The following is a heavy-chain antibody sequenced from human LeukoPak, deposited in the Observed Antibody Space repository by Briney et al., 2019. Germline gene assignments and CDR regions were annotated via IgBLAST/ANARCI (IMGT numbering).Heavy chain of an antibody. CDR1: GFTFGDYA. CDR3: ARGTRWLIRYFDWLSQRGYFDY. CDR2: INHSGST. J-gene: IGHJ4*02. D-gene: IGHD3-9*01. Sequence: GSLRLSCTASGFTFGDYAMSWFRQAPGKGLEWIGEINHSGSTNYNPSLKSRVTISVDTSKNQFSLKLSSVTAADTAVYYCARGTRWLIRYFDWLSQRGYFDYWGQGTLVTVSS. V-gene: IGHV4-34*01.